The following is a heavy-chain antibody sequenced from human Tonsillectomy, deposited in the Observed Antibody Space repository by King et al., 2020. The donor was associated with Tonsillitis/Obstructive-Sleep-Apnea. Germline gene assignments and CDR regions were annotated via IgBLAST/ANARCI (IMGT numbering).Heavy chain of an antibody. CDR1: GFTFSHYG. CDR2: IWYDGRNK. J-gene: IGHJ4*02. D-gene: IGHD6-13*01. Sequence: GQLVQSGGGVVQPGRSLRLSRAASGFTFSHYGMHWVRQAPGKGLEWVAVIWYDGRNKYYADSVKGRFTISRDNSKNTVYLQMNSLRAEDTAVYYCARGGSSSLDYWGQGTLVTVSS. V-gene: IGHV3-33*01. CDR3: ARGGSSSLDY.